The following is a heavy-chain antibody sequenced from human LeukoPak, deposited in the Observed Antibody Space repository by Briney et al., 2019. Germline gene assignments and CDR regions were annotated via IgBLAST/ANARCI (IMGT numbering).Heavy chain of an antibody. J-gene: IGHJ6*02. D-gene: IGHD3-10*01. CDR3: ARDRTMVRGWDYYYGMDV. CDR1: GITFSTYA. Sequence: GGSLRLSCAASGITFSTYAMNWVRQAPGKGLEWVSVISGSAASTSYADSVKGRFTISRDNSKNTLYLQMNSLRAEDTAVYYCARDRTMVRGWDYYYGMDVWGQGTTVTVSS. CDR2: ISGSAAST. V-gene: IGHV3-23*01.